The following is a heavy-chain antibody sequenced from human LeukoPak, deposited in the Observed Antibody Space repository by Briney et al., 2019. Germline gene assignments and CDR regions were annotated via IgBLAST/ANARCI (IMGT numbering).Heavy chain of an antibody. CDR3: ARGRGGFDY. V-gene: IGHV3-23*01. Sequence: GGSLRLSCAASGFTFSSYAMSWVRQAPGKGLEWVSAISGNGGTTYCADSVKGRFTISRDNAKNSLYLQMNSLRAEDTAVYYCARGRGGFDYWGQGTLVTVSS. J-gene: IGHJ4*02. CDR2: ISGNGGTT. D-gene: IGHD3-3*01. CDR1: GFTFSSYA.